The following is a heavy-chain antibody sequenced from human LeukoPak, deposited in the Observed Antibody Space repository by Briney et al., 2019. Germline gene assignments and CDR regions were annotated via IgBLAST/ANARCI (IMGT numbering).Heavy chain of an antibody. D-gene: IGHD3-22*01. Sequence: GGTLRLSCAASGFTFRGYGMSWVRQAPGKGLEWVSAIRGSGVTTYYADSVKGRFTISRDNAKNSLYLQMNSLRAEDTAVYYCARDDSYYDSSGSRTTLWGDYWGQGTLVTVSS. J-gene: IGHJ4*02. V-gene: IGHV3-23*01. CDR2: IRGSGVTT. CDR1: GFTFRGYG. CDR3: ARDDSYYDSSGSRTTLWGDY.